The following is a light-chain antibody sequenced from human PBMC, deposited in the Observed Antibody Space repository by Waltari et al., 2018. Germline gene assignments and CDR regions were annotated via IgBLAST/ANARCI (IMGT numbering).Light chain of an antibody. Sequence: QSALTQPRSVSGSPGQSVTLSCTGTSSAVGGYDYVPWYQQHPGKAPKLMIYDVTKRPSGVPDRFSGSKSGNTASLTISGLQAEDEADYSCCSYAGSYTFVFGTGTKVTVL. CDR2: DVT. CDR1: SSAVGGYDY. CDR3: CSYAGSYTFV. J-gene: IGLJ1*01. V-gene: IGLV2-11*01.